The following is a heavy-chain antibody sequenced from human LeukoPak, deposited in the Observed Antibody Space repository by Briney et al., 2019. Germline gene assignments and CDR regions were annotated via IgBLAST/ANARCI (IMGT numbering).Heavy chain of an antibody. V-gene: IGHV3-53*01. CDR1: GFTVSSNY. J-gene: IGHJ4*02. CDR3: ASAAQHYYDSSGYLGD. D-gene: IGHD3-22*01. Sequence: PGGSLRLSCVASGFTVSSNYISWVRQAPGKGLEWVSVIYSVGSTYYADSVKGRFTISRDNSKNTPYIQMNSLRAEDTAVYYCASAAQHYYDSSGYLGDWGEGTLVTVSS. CDR2: IYSVGST.